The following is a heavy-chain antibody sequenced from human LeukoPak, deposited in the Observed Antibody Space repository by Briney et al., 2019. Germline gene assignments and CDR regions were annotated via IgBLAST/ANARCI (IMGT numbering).Heavy chain of an antibody. CDR1: GFTFSNYA. CDR3: AKIPPGYCSAGSCYLDY. Sequence: GGSLRLSCAASGFTFSNYAMNWVRQAPGKGLEWVSTISSSGRDTYYADSVKGRFTISRDNSKNTLYLQMNSLRAEDTAVFYCAKIPPGYCSAGSCYLDYWGQGTLVTVSS. CDR2: ISSSGRDT. V-gene: IGHV3-23*01. J-gene: IGHJ4*02. D-gene: IGHD2-15*01.